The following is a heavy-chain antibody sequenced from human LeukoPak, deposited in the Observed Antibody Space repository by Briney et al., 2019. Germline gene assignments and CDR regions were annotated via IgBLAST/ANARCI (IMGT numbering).Heavy chain of an antibody. CDR1: GFTCSSYG. CDR3: AKGAFYGLNAFDI. Sequence: GGSLRLSCAASGFTCSSYGMHWVRQAPGKGLEWVAVISYDGSNKYYADSVKGRFTISRDNSKNTLYLQMNSLRAEDTAVYYCAKGAFYGLNAFDIWGQGTMVTVSS. D-gene: IGHD2/OR15-2a*01. V-gene: IGHV3-30*18. J-gene: IGHJ3*02. CDR2: ISYDGSNK.